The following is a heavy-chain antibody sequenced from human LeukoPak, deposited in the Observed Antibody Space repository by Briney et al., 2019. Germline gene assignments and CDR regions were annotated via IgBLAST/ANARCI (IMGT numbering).Heavy chain of an antibody. Sequence: PGGSLRLSCAASGFTFDDYAMHWVRQGPGKGLEWVSGINWNSARIAYADSVKGRFTISRDNAKNSLFLEMNSLRPEDGALYYCVKDRASPPGATTGFDYWGQGTLVTVSS. CDR1: GFTFDDYA. D-gene: IGHD1-26*01. CDR3: VKDRASPPGATTGFDY. J-gene: IGHJ4*02. CDR2: INWNSARI. V-gene: IGHV3-9*01.